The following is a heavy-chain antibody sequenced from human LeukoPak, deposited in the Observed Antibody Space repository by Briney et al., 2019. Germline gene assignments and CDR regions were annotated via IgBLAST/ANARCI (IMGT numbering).Heavy chain of an antibody. V-gene: IGHV1-18*01. J-gene: IGHJ4*02. CDR1: GYTFTNYG. CDR2: ISAYNGNT. D-gene: IGHD1-26*01. Sequence: ASVRVSCKASGYTFTNYGINWVRQAPGQGLEWMGWISAYNGNTNYAQKLQGRVTMTTDTSTSTAYMELRSLRSDDTAVYYCARDLDQYSGRFGGFGHDFWGQGTLVTVSS. CDR3: ARDLDQYSGRFGGFGHDF.